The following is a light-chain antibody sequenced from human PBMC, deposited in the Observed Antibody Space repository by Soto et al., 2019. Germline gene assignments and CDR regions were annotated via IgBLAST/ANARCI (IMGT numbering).Light chain of an antibody. CDR2: KAS. J-gene: IGKJ4*01. CDR3: QQVNSYPLT. V-gene: IGKV1-5*03. CDR1: QTIDSW. Sequence: DIQMTQSPSTLSSSVGDRVTITCRASQTIDSWLAWYQQRPGKPPNLLIYKASTLASGVPSRFSGSGSGTDFTLTISSLQPEDFATYYCQQVNSYPLTFGGGTKVDIK.